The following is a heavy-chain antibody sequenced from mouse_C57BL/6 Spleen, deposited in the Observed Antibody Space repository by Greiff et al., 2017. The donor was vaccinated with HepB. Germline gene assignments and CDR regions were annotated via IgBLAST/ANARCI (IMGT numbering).Heavy chain of an antibody. CDR1: GYSITSGYD. D-gene: IGHD2-3*01. J-gene: IGHJ1*03. CDR3: ARDYDGYYPYFDV. CDR2: ISYSGST. V-gene: IGHV3-1*01. Sequence: EVQLQQSGPGMVKPSQSLSLTCTVTGYSITSGYDWHWIRHFPGNKLEWMGYISYSGSTNYNPSLKSRISITHDTSKNHFFLKLNSVTTEDTATYYCARDYDGYYPYFDVWGTGTTVTVSS.